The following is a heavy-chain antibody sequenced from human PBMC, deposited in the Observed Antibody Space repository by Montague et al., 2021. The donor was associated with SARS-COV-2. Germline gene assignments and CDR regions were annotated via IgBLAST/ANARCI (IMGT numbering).Heavy chain of an antibody. Sequence: SETLSLTCTVSGDSVKTSLYYWGWIRQPPGKGLEWIGNIYYTGTTYYNPSLKSRVTMSVDTSKNQFSLKLTSVTAADTAVYYCANADRCSSGSCYSPFDPWGQGSLVTVSS. J-gene: IGHJ5*02. D-gene: IGHD2-15*01. CDR2: IYYTGTT. CDR3: ANADRCSSGSCYSPFDP. V-gene: IGHV4-39*01. CDR1: GDSVKTSLYY.